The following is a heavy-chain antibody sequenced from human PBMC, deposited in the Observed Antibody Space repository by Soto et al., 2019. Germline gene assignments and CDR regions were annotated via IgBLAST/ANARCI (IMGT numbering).Heavy chain of an antibody. CDR1: GYTFNSYA. D-gene: IGHD1-20*01. Sequence: EASVKVSCKASGYTFNSYAMHWVRQAPGQRLEWMGWINAGNGNTKYSQKFQGRVTITRDTSASTAYMELSSLRSEDTAVYYCARDRYPDYYYYGMDVWGQGTTVT. CDR3: ARDRYPDYYYYGMDV. J-gene: IGHJ6*02. V-gene: IGHV1-3*01. CDR2: INAGNGNT.